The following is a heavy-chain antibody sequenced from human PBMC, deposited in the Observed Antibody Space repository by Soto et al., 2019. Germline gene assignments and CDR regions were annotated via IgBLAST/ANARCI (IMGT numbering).Heavy chain of an antibody. CDR1: GGSISSGGYY. Sequence: PSETLSLTCTVSGGSISSGGYYWSWIRQHPGKGLEWIGYIYYSGSTYYSPSLKSRVTISVDTSKNQFSLKLSSVTAADTAVYYCARDYDILTGYYRGWFDPWGQGTLVTVSS. CDR2: IYYSGST. CDR3: ARDYDILTGYYRGWFDP. D-gene: IGHD3-9*01. J-gene: IGHJ5*02. V-gene: IGHV4-31*03.